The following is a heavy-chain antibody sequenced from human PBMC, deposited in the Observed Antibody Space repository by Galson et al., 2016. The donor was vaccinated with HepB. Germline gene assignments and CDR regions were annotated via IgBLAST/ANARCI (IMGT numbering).Heavy chain of an antibody. J-gene: IGHJ4*02. V-gene: IGHV3-73*01. CDR1: GFSFSGSA. Sequence: SLRLSCAASGFSFSGSAMHWVRQASGKGLEWVGRIRSKANNYATAYAASVKGRLTIPRDDSKNTAYLQMNSLKIEDTAVYYCTRQESEFYYDSSGYYRDDFDYWGQGTLVTVSS. D-gene: IGHD3-22*01. CDR2: IRSKANNYAT. CDR3: TRQESEFYYDSSGYYRDDFDY.